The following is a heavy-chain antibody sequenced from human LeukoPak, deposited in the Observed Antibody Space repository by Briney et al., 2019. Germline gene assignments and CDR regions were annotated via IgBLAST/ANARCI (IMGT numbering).Heavy chain of an antibody. J-gene: IGHJ4*02. V-gene: IGHV3-15*01. D-gene: IGHD3-16*01. CDR2: IKNKTDGGTT. CDR1: GFTFSNAW. CDR3: TTSPYYDYVWWSY. Sequence: GGSLRLSCAASGFTFSNAWMSWVRQAPGKGLEWVGRIKNKTDGGTTDYDAPVKGRFTISRDDSKNTLYLQMNSLKTEDTAVYYCTTSPYYDYVWWSYWGQGTLVTVSS.